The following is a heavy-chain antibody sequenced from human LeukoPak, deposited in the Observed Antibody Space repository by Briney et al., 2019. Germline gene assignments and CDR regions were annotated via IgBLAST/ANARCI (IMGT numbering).Heavy chain of an antibody. V-gene: IGHV3-11*04. CDR1: GFTFSDYY. CDR2: MSGSGNSI. D-gene: IGHD3-16*01. J-gene: IGHJ5*02. CDR3: ARDQVVWGISP. Sequence: PGGSLRLSCAASGFTFSDYYMSWIRQAPGKGLECIAFMSGSGNSIHYADSVKGRFTIPRDNANNSLYLQLNSLRDEDTAVYFCARDQVVWGISPWGQGTLVTVSS.